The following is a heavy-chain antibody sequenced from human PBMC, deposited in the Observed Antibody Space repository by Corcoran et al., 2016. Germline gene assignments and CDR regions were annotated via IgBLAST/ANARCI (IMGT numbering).Heavy chain of an antibody. Sequence: QVQLQESGPGLVKPSGTLSLICTVSGGSITSSEWWSWVRQPPGKGLEWIGEIHYSGSTNYSPSLKSRLTISVDKSKNQLSLKLNSVTAADTAVYYCAREGKPDAFDIWGQGTMVTVSS. CDR2: IHYSGST. CDR1: GGSITSSEW. V-gene: IGHV4-4*02. J-gene: IGHJ3*02. CDR3: AREGKPDAFDI.